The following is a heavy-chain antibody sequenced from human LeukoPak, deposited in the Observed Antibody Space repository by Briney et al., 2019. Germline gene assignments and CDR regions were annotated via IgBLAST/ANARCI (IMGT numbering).Heavy chain of an antibody. D-gene: IGHD6-6*01. V-gene: IGHV3-23*01. CDR3: AKNTQYSGYYDC. CDR1: GFTFSSYP. Sequence: GGSLRLSCAASGFTFSSYPMTWVRQAPGKGPEWVSFISNSGGITYYADSVKGRFTISRDNSKNTLYLQMNSLRAEDTAVYYCAKNTQYSGYYDCWGQGTLVAVSS. J-gene: IGHJ4*02. CDR2: ISNSGGIT.